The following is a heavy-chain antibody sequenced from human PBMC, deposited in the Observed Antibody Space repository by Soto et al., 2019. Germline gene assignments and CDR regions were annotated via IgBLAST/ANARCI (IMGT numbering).Heavy chain of an antibody. CDR1: GFTFSTAW. V-gene: IGHV3-7*01. CDR2: IQPDGSDT. CDR3: ARSLYSGASD. D-gene: IGHD6-19*01. Sequence: EVQLVESGGGLVQPGGSLRLSCAASGFTFSTAWMSWVRQAPGKGLEWVAHIQPDGSDTYYGDSVKGRFTVSRDNPKNSLYLRLNSLRADDTAVYYCARSLYSGASDWGQGTLVTVSS. J-gene: IGHJ4*02.